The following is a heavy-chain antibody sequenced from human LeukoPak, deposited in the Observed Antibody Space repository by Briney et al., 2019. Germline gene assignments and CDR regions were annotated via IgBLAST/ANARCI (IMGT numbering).Heavy chain of an antibody. D-gene: IGHD6-13*01. CDR3: ARGYSSSWYD. Sequence: TSETLSLTCAVYGGSYSDYYWSWIRQPPGKGLEWIGEINHSGSTNYNPSLKSRVTISVDTSKNQFSLKLTSVTAADTAVYYRARGYSSSWYDWGQGTLVTVSS. CDR1: GGSYSDYY. V-gene: IGHV4-34*01. CDR2: INHSGST. J-gene: IGHJ4*02.